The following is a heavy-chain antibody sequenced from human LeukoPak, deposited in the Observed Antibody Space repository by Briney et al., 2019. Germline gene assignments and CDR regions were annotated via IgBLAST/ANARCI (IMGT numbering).Heavy chain of an antibody. Sequence: GASVKVSCMTSGYTFTGAYIHWVRQAPGQGLEWMGWISPNSGDTNYAQQFQARVTMTTFTSISTAYMESSGLSSDDTAIYYCARVPYSTSFDYWGLGTLVTVSS. CDR1: GYTFTGAY. CDR2: ISPNSGDT. D-gene: IGHD2/OR15-2a*01. CDR3: ARVPYSTSFDY. V-gene: IGHV1-2*02. J-gene: IGHJ4*02.